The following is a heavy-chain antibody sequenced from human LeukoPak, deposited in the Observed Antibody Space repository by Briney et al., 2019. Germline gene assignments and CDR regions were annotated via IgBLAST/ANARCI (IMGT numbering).Heavy chain of an antibody. J-gene: IGHJ4*02. D-gene: IGHD5-12*01. Sequence: GGSLRLSCAASGFTFSSYAMHWVRQAPGKGLEWVAVISYDGSNKYYADSVKGRFTISRDNSKNTLYLQMNSLTAADTAVYYCARGKRGYSGYDISYYFDYWGQGTLVTVSS. CDR3: ARGKRGYSGYDISYYFDY. CDR1: GFTFSSYA. V-gene: IGHV3-30-3*01. CDR2: ISYDGSNK.